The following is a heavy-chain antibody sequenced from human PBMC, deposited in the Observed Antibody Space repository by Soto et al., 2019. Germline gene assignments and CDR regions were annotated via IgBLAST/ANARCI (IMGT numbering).Heavy chain of an antibody. V-gene: IGHV3-23*01. J-gene: IGHJ6*03. CDR3: ALSSYYDFWSGIRPGTAYYYYMDV. D-gene: IGHD3-3*01. CDR2: ISGSGGST. CDR1: GFTFSSYA. Sequence: GGSLRLSCAASGFTFSSYAMSWVRQAPGKGLEWVSAISGSGGSTYYADSVKGRFTISRDNSKNTLYLQMNSLRAEDTAVYYCALSSYYDFWSGIRPGTAYYYYMDVWGKGTTVTVSS.